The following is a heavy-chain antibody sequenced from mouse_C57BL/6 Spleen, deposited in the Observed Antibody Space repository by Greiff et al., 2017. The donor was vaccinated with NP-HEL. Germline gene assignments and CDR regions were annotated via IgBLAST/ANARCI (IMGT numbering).Heavy chain of an antibody. CDR1: GYSITSGYY. CDR2: ISYDGSN. J-gene: IGHJ4*01. CDR3: AREDYDWAMDY. V-gene: IGHV3-6*01. D-gene: IGHD2-4*01. Sequence: DVKLVESGPGLVKPSQSLSLTCSVTGYSITSGYYWNWIRQFPGNKLEWMGYISYDGSNNYNPSLKNRISITRDTSQNQFFLKLNSVTTEDTATYYCAREDYDWAMDYWGQGTSVTVSS.